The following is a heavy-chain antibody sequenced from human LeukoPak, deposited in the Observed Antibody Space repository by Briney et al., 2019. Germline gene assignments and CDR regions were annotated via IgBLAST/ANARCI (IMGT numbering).Heavy chain of an antibody. CDR1: GGSISSGDYY. Sequence: SQTLSLTCTVSGGSISSGDYYWSWIRQPPGKGLEWIGYIYYSGSTYYNPSLKSRVIISVDKSKNQFSLKLSSVTAADTAVYYCARVGAGFRVASLDYWGQGTLVTVSS. V-gene: IGHV4-30-4*01. CDR3: ARVGAGFRVASLDY. D-gene: IGHD5-12*01. J-gene: IGHJ4*02. CDR2: IYYSGST.